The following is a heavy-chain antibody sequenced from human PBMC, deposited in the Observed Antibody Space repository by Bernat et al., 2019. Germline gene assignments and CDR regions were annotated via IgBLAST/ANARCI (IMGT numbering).Heavy chain of an antibody. J-gene: IGHJ4*02. CDR3: ARQQSDYGVDY. CDR1: GYSFTSYW. V-gene: IGHV5-51*01. D-gene: IGHD4-17*01. Sequence: EVQLVQSGAEVKKPGESLKISCKGSGYSFTSYWIGWVRQMAGKGLEWMGIIYPADSDTRYSPSFQGQVTISADKSIRTAYLQWSSLKTSDTAMYYCARQQSDYGVDYWDQGTLVTVSS. CDR2: IYPADSDT.